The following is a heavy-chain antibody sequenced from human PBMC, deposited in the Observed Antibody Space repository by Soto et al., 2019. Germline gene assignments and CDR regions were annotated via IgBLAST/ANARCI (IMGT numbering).Heavy chain of an antibody. D-gene: IGHD5-18*01. Sequence: SQTLSLTCAISGDSVSSNSAAWNWIRQSPSRGLEWLGRTYYRSKWYNDYAVSVKSRITINPDTSKNQFSLQLNSATPEDTAVYYCARERIQLWTQYYYMDVWGKGTTVTVS. CDR1: GDSVSSNSAA. CDR3: ARERIQLWTQYYYMDV. V-gene: IGHV6-1*01. CDR2: TYYRSKWYN. J-gene: IGHJ6*03.